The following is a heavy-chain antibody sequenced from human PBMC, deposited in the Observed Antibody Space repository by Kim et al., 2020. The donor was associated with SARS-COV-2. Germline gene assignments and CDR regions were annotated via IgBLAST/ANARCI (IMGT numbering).Heavy chain of an antibody. J-gene: IGHJ6*01. Sequence: GGSLRLSCAASGFTFSSYEMNWVRQAPGKGLEWVSYISSSGSTIYYADSVKGRFTISRDNAKNSLYLQMNSLRAEDTAVYYCARDPNYGMDVWGQGTTVTVSS. V-gene: IGHV3-48*03. CDR3: ARDPNYGMDV. CDR1: GFTFSSYE. CDR2: ISSSGSTI.